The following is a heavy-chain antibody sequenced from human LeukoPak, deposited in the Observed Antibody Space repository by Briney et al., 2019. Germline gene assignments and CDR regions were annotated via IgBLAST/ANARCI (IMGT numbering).Heavy chain of an antibody. CDR2: ISAYNGNT. J-gene: IGHJ5*02. Sequence: ASVTVSCKASGYTFTSYGISWVRQAPGQGLEWMGWISAYNGNTNYAQKLQGRVTMTTDTSTSTAYMELRILRSDDTAVYYCARVDTAGYCSGGSCRWFDPWGQGTLVTVSS. V-gene: IGHV1-18*01. CDR1: GYTFTSYG. D-gene: IGHD2-15*01. CDR3: ARVDTAGYCSGGSCRWFDP.